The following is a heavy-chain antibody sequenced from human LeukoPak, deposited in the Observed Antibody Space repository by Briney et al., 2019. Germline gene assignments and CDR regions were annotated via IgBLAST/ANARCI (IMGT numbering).Heavy chain of an antibody. CDR2: IYHSGST. Sequence: SETLSLTCTVSGYSISSGYYWGWIRQPPGKGLEWIGSIYHSGSTYYNPSLKSRVTISVDTSKNQFSLKLTSVTAADTAVYYCASVRRGFGESSKYYAYYYMGVWGKGTTVTISS. CDR1: GYSISSGYY. V-gene: IGHV4-38-2*02. J-gene: IGHJ6*03. CDR3: ASVRRGFGESSKYYAYYYMGV. D-gene: IGHD3-10*01.